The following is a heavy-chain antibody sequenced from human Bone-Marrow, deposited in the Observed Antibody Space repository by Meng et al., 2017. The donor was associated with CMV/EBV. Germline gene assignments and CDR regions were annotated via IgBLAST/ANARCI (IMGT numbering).Heavy chain of an antibody. V-gene: IGHV4-59*01. CDR3: ATRVYCSSTSCHTHDYYYYYGMDV. J-gene: IGHJ6*01. CDR1: GGSISSYY. Sequence: SETLSLTCTVSGGSISSYYWSWIRQPPGKGLEWIGYIYYSGSTNYNPSLKSRVTISVDTSKNQFSLKLSSVTAADTAVYYCATRVYCSSTSCHTHDYYYYYGMDVWGQGTTVTVSS. CDR2: IYYSGST. D-gene: IGHD2-2*01.